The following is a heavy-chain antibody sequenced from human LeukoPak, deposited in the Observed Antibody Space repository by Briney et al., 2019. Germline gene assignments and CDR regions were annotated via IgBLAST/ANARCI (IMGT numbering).Heavy chain of an antibody. J-gene: IGHJ6*02. CDR1: GFTFNSYW. V-gene: IGHV3-7*01. Sequence: GGSLRVSCAASGFTFNSYWMSWVLQAQEKGLEWVANIKQDGSEKYSADSVKGRFTISRDNAKNSLYLQMNSLRAEDTAVYYCARDSCSSTSCYYYYGMDVWGQGTTVTVSS. D-gene: IGHD2-2*01. CDR3: ARDSCSSTSCYYYYGMDV. CDR2: IKQDGSEK.